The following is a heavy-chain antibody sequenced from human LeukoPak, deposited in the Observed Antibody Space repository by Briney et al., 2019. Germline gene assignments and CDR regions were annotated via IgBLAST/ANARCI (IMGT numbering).Heavy chain of an antibody. D-gene: IGHD1-1*01. J-gene: IGHJ5*02. V-gene: IGHV4-39*07. CDR1: GDSVSSSNYY. Sequence: SETLSLTCTVFGDSVSSSNYYWAWFRQPPGKGLEWIGEIYHSGSTNYNPSLKSRVTISVDKSKNQFSLKLSSVTAADTAVYYCAREPYNWNDEPNWFDPWGQGTLVTVSS. CDR3: AREPYNWNDEPNWFDP. CDR2: IYHSGST.